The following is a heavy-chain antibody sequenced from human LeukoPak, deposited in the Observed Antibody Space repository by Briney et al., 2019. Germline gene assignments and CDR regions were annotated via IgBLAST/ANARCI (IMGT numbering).Heavy chain of an antibody. CDR2: INNDGSST. J-gene: IGHJ4*02. CDR1: GFIFSDHW. V-gene: IGHV3-74*01. D-gene: IGHD3-3*01. Sequence: GGSLRLSCAASGFIFSDHWMHWVRQAPGKGLVWLSRINNDGSSTIYADSVKGRFTFSRDNAENTLFLEMSSLRVEDTAVYYCVRERNNFWSGHHSIFDSWGQGTLVTVTS. CDR3: VRERNNFWSGHHSIFDS.